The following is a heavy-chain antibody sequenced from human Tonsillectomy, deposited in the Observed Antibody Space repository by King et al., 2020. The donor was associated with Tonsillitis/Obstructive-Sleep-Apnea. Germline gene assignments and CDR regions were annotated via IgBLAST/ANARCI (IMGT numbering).Heavy chain of an antibody. CDR3: ARSHSSYGFDY. D-gene: IGHD5-18*01. J-gene: IGHJ4*02. CDR1: GGSISSNTYY. CDR2: IYYSGST. V-gene: IGHV4-39*01. Sequence: QLQESGPGLVKPSETLSLTCTVSGGSISSNTYYWGWIRQPPGKGLEWIGNIYYSGSTYYNPSLKSRVTITVDTSKNQSSRKLSSVTAADTAVYDCARSHSSYGFDYWGQGTLVTVSS.